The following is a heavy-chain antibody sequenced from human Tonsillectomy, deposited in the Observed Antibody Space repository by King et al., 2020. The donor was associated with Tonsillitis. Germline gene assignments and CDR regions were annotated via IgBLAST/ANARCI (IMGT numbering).Heavy chain of an antibody. Sequence: VQLVESGGGLVQPGGSLRLSCAASGFTFSSYWMHWVRQAPGKGLVWVSRINSDGSSTSYADSVKGRFTISRDNAKKTLYLQMNSLRAEDTAVYYCARGLGVNFWSGYYLFDYWGQGTLVTVSS. D-gene: IGHD3-3*01. J-gene: IGHJ4*02. CDR3: ARGLGVNFWSGYYLFDY. V-gene: IGHV3-74*01. CDR2: INSDGSST. CDR1: GFTFSSYW.